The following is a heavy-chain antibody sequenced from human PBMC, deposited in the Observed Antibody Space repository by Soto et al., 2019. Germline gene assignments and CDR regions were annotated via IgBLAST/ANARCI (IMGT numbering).Heavy chain of an antibody. D-gene: IGHD2-8*02. Sequence: EVQLVESGGGLVQPGGSLKLSCAASGFTFSDSPMHFVRQAAGKGLEWVGRIRSKTNNYATAYAASVKGRFTISRDDSKNTAYLQLNSLKTEDTAVYYCTSHSPEDMILNWGQGTLVTVSS. CDR3: TSHSPEDMILN. CDR2: IRSKTNNYAT. CDR1: GFTFSDSP. V-gene: IGHV3-73*02. J-gene: IGHJ4*02.